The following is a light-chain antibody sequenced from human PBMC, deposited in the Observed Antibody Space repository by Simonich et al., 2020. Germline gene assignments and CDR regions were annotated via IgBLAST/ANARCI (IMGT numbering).Light chain of an antibody. V-gene: IGKV4-1*01. CDR2: WAS. J-gene: IGKJ1*01. Sequence: DIVMTQSPDSLAVSLGERATINCKSSQSVLYSSNNKNYLAWYQQKPGQPPKLLIYWASTREAGVPDRCSGSGSGTDFTLPISSLQAEDVAVYYCQQYYSTSWTFGQGTKVEIK. CDR3: QQYYSTSWT. CDR1: QSVLYSSNNKNY.